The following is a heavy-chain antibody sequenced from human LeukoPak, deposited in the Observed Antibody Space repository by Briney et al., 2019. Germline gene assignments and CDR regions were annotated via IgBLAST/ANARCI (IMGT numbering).Heavy chain of an antibody. J-gene: IGHJ4*02. CDR2: MNPHTGNT. CDR3: ARGEVEDY. V-gene: IGHV1-8*01. CDR1: GYTFTIYD. Sequence: PSVKVSCKASGYTFTIYDINWVRQATGQGLEWMGWMNPHTGNTGYAQKFQGRVTMTRNTSITTAYMELSGLRSDDTAVYYCARGEVEDYWGQGTLVTVSS.